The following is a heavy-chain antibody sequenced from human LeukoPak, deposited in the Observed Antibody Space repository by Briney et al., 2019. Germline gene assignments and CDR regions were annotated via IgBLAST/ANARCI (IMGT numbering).Heavy chain of an antibody. D-gene: IGHD5-18*01. CDR2: IYSGDRT. CDR1: GFTFSSYW. J-gene: IGHJ4*02. V-gene: IGHV3-53*01. CDR3: ARRGVGYNYGHDY. Sequence: GGSLRLFCAASGFTFSSYWMSWVRQAPGKGREWISLIYSGDRTYYVDSVKGRFTISRDSSKNTVYLQMNSLRAEDTAVYYCARRGVGYNYGHDYWGQGTLVTVSS.